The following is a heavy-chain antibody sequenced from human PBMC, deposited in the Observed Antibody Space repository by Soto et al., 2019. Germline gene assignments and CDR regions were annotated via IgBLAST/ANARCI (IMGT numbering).Heavy chain of an antibody. CDR1: GASLSRGVYS. CDR2: IYHSGST. J-gene: IGHJ5*02. Sequence: PSETRSLPCALSGASLSRGVYSWIGIREPPGKVLEWSGYIYHSGSTYYNPSLKSRVTISVDRSKNQFSLKLSSVTAADTAVYYCARLVGYNSDRRYNWFDPCGQGTLVTVS. CDR3: ARLVGYNSDRRYNWFDP. D-gene: IGHD1-20*01. V-gene: IGHV4-30-2*01.